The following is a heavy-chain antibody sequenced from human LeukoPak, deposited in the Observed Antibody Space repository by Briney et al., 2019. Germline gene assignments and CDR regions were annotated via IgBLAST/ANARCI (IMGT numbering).Heavy chain of an antibody. D-gene: IGHD1-1*01. V-gene: IGHV1-2*02. J-gene: IGHJ3*01. CDR3: ARNEPAVSVVDAFDV. Sequence: ASVKVSCNASGYNFNSYYIHWVRQAPGQGLTWMGWINPDNGKTKYAPRFQGRVTMTWDTSINTAYVDLSGLRSDDTAVYYCARNEPAVSVVDAFDVWGQGTVVTVSS. CDR2: INPDNGKT. CDR1: GYNFNSYY.